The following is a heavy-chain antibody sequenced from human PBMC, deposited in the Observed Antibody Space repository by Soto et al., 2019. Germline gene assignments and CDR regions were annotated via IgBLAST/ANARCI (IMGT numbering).Heavy chain of an antibody. D-gene: IGHD2-15*01. CDR3: ARDPYCSGGSCYSAFGAFDI. CDR2: IYSGGST. V-gene: IGHV3-66*01. Sequence: EVQLVESGGGLVQPGGSLRLSCAASGFTVSSNYMSWVRQAPGKGLEWVSVIYSGGSTYYADSVKGRFTITRDNSKNMLYLQMNSLRAEDTAVYYCARDPYCSGGSCYSAFGAFDIWGKGTMVTVSS. CDR1: GFTVSSNY. J-gene: IGHJ3*02.